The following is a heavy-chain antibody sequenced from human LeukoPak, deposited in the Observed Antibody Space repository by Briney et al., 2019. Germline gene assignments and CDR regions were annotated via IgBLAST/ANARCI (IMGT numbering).Heavy chain of an antibody. Sequence: PGGSLRLSCVASEFTFSRFWMSWVRQAPGKGLEWVAHMNQDGSARYYVDSVKGRFTISRDNAQDSVFLQMNSLIAEDTAVYFCAREGYSSSAATYWGQGTLVAVSP. CDR3: AREGYSSSAATY. D-gene: IGHD4-11*01. J-gene: IGHJ4*02. CDR2: MNQDGSAR. V-gene: IGHV3-7*01. CDR1: EFTFSRFW.